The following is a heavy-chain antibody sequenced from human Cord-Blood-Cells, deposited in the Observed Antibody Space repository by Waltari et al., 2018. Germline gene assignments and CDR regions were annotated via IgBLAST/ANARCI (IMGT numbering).Heavy chain of an antibody. J-gene: IGHJ3*02. CDR1: VGSISSSSYY. V-gene: IGHV4-39*01. CDR3: ARHTYGARSNLRAFDI. CDR2: IYYSVIT. Sequence: QLQLQESGPGLVKPSETLSLTCTVSVGSISSSSYYWGWIRQPPGKGLEWIVSIYYSVITYNHPYLKRRVTISVDTSNNQFSLKLSSVTAADTAVYCCARHTYGARSNLRAFDIWGQGTMVTVSS. D-gene: IGHD3-16*01.